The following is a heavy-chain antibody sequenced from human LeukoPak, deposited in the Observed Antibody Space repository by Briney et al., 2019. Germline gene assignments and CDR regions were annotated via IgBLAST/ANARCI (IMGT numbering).Heavy chain of an antibody. Sequence: GGSLRLSCAASEFSVGSNYMTWIRQAPGKGLETVSYIYNGGDTIYYADSVRGRFTISRDNAESSLYLQMNSLRAEDTAVYYCARGHWGLDYWGRGTLVTVSS. D-gene: IGHD7-27*01. CDR1: EFSVGSNY. V-gene: IGHV3-11*04. CDR3: ARGHWGLDY. J-gene: IGHJ4*02. CDR2: IYNGGDTI.